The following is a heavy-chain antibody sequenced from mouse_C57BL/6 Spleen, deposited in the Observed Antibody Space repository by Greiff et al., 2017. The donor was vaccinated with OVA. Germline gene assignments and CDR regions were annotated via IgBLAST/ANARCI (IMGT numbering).Heavy chain of an antibody. CDR2: ISNGGGST. CDR1: GFTFSDYY. V-gene: IGHV5-12*01. J-gene: IGHJ1*03. Sequence: DVMLVESGGGLVQPGGSLKLSCAASGFTFSDYYMYWVRQTPEKRLEWVAYISNGGGSTYYPDTVKGRFTISRDNAKNTLYLQMSRLKSEDTAMYYCARPSYWYFDVWGTGTTVTVSS. CDR3: ARPSYWYFDV.